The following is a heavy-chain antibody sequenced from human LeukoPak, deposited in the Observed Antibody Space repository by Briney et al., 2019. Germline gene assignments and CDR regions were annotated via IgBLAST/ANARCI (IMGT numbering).Heavy chain of an antibody. Sequence: GGSLRLSCAASGFTFSSYSMNWVRQAPGKGLEWDSYISSSSSTIYYADSVKGRFTISRDNAKNSLYLQMNSLRAEDTAVYYCARETTVTTIDYWGQGTLVTVSS. V-gene: IGHV3-48*01. CDR1: GFTFSSYS. CDR2: ISSSSSTI. J-gene: IGHJ4*02. CDR3: ARETTVTTIDY. D-gene: IGHD4-17*01.